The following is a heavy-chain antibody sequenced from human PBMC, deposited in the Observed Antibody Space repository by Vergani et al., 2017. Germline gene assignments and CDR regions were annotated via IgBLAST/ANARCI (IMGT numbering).Heavy chain of an antibody. V-gene: IGHV4-61*02. D-gene: IGHD3-10*01. CDR2: IYTSGST. Sequence: QVQLQESGPGLVKPSQTLSLTCTVSGGSISSGSYYWSWIRQPAGKGLEWIGRIYTSGSTNYNPSLKSRVTISVDTSKNQFSLKLSSVTAADTAVYYCARGYGSGARWCDPWGQGTLVTVSS. CDR1: GGSISSGSYY. J-gene: IGHJ5*02. CDR3: ARGYGSGARWCDP.